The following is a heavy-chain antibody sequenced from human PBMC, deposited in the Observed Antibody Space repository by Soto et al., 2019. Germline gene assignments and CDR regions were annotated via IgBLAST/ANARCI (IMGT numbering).Heavy chain of an antibody. V-gene: IGHV3-73*01. CDR2: IRSKAKSYAT. D-gene: IGHD2-15*01. Sequence: GGSLTLSCAASGFTFSGSAMHWVRQASGKGLEWVGRIRSKAKSYATAYAASVKGRFTISRDDSKNTAYLQMNRLKTEDTAVYYCFRGGSARGAFDIWGQGTMVTVSS. CDR3: FRGGSARGAFDI. CDR1: GFTFSGSA. J-gene: IGHJ3*02.